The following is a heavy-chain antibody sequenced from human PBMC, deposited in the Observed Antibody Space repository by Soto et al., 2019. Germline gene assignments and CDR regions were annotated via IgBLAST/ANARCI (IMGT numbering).Heavy chain of an antibody. CDR1: GFTFSDYY. CDR3: ASGLGYYYYYYMDV. Sequence: GGSLRLSCAASGFTFSDYYMSWIRQAPGKGLEWVSYISSSGSTIYYADSVKGRFTISRDNAKNSLYLQMNSLRAEDTAVYYCASGLGYYYYYYMDVWGKGTTVTVSS. V-gene: IGHV3-11*01. J-gene: IGHJ6*03. CDR2: ISSSGSTI.